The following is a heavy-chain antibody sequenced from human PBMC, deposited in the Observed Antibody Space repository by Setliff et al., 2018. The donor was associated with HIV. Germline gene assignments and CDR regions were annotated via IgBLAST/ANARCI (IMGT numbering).Heavy chain of an antibody. V-gene: IGHV1-69*06. J-gene: IGHJ4*02. Sequence: GASVKVSCKASGGTCSSYSITWVRQAPGQGLEWVGGIIPIFGTTNYAQNFQGRVTISADKSTSTAYMELSSLRSEDTAVYYCAGGMDYYDTSGYYQYYFDYWGQGTLVTVPQ. D-gene: IGHD3-22*01. CDR1: GGTCSSYS. CDR3: AGGMDYYDTSGYYQYYFDY. CDR2: IIPIFGTT.